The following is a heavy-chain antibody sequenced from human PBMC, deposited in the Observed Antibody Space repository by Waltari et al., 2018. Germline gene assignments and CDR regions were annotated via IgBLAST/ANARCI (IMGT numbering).Heavy chain of an antibody. CDR1: VFTASSNN. CDR2: IYSGGST. J-gene: IGHJ4*02. CDR3: AKAYAYGDGYIDY. Sequence: EAQLVDSGGGLTQPGGLLRLLCAAFVFTASSNNMNCVRQPPAKLLNRLSVIYSGGSTYYADSVKSRFTISRDNSKNTLYLQMSGLRAEDTDVYYCAKAYAYGDGYIDYWGQGTLVTVSS. D-gene: IGHD4-17*01. V-gene: IGHV3-53*01.